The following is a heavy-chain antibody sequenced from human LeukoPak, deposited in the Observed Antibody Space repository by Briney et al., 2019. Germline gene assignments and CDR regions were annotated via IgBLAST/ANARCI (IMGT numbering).Heavy chain of an antibody. CDR1: GGSFSGYY. CDR3: ARDDIGPAPYAFDI. CDR2: INHSGST. J-gene: IGHJ3*02. D-gene: IGHD2-15*01. Sequence: SETLSLTCAVYGGSFSGYYWSWIRQPPGKGLEWIGEINHSGSTYYNPSLKSRVTISVDTSKNQFSLKLSSVTAADTAVYYCARDDIGPAPYAFDIWGQGTMVTVSS. V-gene: IGHV4-34*01.